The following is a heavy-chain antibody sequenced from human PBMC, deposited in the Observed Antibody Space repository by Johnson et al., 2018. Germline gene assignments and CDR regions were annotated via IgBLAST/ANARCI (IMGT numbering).Heavy chain of an antibody. V-gene: IGHV4-39*01. CDR1: GGSISSSSYY. D-gene: IGHD3-16*01. J-gene: IGHJ6*02. Sequence: QVQLQQWGAGLLKPSETLSLTCTVSGGSISSSSYYWGWIRQPPGKGLEWIGSIYYSGSTYYNPSLKSRVTISVDTSKNQFSLKLSSVTAADPAVYYCACWGVREAPRYGMDVWGQGTTFTVSS. CDR2: IYYSGST. CDR3: ACWGVREAPRYGMDV.